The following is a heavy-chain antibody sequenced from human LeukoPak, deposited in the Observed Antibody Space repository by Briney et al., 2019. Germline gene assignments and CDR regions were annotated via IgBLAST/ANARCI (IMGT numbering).Heavy chain of an antibody. CDR2: IANDGRDK. J-gene: IGHJ4*02. CDR1: GFTFSDYG. D-gene: IGHD6-13*01. CDR3: AKDMKIKAAGYYFDY. Sequence: GGSLRLSCAASGFTFSDYGMHWVRQAPGKGLEWVAVIANDGRDKKYADSVRGRFTISRDNSKNTVYLQMNSLRAEDTAVYYCAKDMKIKAAGYYFDYWGQGTLVTVSS. V-gene: IGHV3-30*18.